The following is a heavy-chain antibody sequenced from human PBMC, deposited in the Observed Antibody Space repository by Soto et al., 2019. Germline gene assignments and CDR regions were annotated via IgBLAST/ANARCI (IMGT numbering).Heavy chain of an antibody. CDR1: GFTFSSYW. CDR3: ARIRFLEWLLYPRISWFDP. CDR2: IKQDGSEK. J-gene: IGHJ5*02. Sequence: GGSLRLSCAASGFTFSSYWMSWVRQAPGKGLEWVANIKQDGSEKYYVDSVKGRFTISRDNAKNSLYLQMNSLRAEDTAVYYCARIRFLEWLLYPRISWFDPWGQGTLVTVSS. D-gene: IGHD3-3*01. V-gene: IGHV3-7*01.